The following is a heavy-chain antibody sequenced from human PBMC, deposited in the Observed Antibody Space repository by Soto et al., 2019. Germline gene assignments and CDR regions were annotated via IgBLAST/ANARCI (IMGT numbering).Heavy chain of an antibody. D-gene: IGHD3-10*01. CDR1: GGSISSYY. Sequence: QVQLQESGPGLVKPSETLSLTCTVSGGSISSYYWSWIRQPPGKGLEWIGYIYYSGSTNYNPSLQSRVTISVDTSKNQFSLKLSSVTAADTAVYYCARDRWFGDPFDLWGRGTLVTVSS. V-gene: IGHV4-59*01. CDR3: ARDRWFGDPFDL. CDR2: IYYSGST. J-gene: IGHJ2*01.